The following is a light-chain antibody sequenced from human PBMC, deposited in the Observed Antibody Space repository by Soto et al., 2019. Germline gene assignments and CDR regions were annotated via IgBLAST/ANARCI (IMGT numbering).Light chain of an antibody. CDR3: QQFADLTFI. J-gene: IGKJ5*01. Sequence: IQITQFPSSLSASVRGRVVISCRTSQDIRNKLGWYQQKPGKAPELLIYDASGLEVGVPSRFSGSGSGTDFTLTISSLQPEDIATYYCQQFADLTFICGQGKQREIK. CDR2: DAS. V-gene: IGKV1-33*01. CDR1: QDIRNK.